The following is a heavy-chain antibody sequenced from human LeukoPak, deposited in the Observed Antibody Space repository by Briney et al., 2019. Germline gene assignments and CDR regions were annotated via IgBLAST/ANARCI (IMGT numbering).Heavy chain of an antibody. Sequence: GASVKVSFTTSGYTFTNYDINWVRQATGQGLEWMGWMNPNSGNTGYAQKFQGRVTMTRNTSISTAYMELSSLRSEDTAVYYCARPHCSSTDCHPPEWFDPWGQGTLVTVSS. CDR1: GYTFTNYD. CDR2: MNPNSGNT. V-gene: IGHV1-8*01. J-gene: IGHJ5*02. CDR3: ARPHCSSTDCHPPEWFDP. D-gene: IGHD2-2*01.